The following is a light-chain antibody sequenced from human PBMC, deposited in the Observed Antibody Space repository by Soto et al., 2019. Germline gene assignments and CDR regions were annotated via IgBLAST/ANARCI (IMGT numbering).Light chain of an antibody. V-gene: IGKV3-11*01. CDR1: QSVRSY. Sequence: EIVLTQSPATLSLSPGERATLSCRASQSVRSYLVWYQQKPGQAPRLLIYDASNRATGVPARFSGRGSGTDFTLTISSLEPEDFAVYYCQHRSSGPLTFGGGTNVEIK. CDR3: QHRSSGPLT. CDR2: DAS. J-gene: IGKJ4*01.